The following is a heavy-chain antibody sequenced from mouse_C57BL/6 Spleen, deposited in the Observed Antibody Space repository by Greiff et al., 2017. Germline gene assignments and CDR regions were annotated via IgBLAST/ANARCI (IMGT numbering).Heavy chain of an antibody. J-gene: IGHJ2*01. Sequence: EVKVVESGGGLVKPGGSLKLSCAASGFTFSSYTMSWVRQTPEKRLEWVATISGGGGNTYYPDSVKGRFTISRDNAKNTLYLQMSSLRSEDTALYYCARHADDGYGFDYWGQGTTLTVSS. CDR3: ARHADDGYGFDY. CDR2: ISGGGGNT. CDR1: GFTFSSYT. V-gene: IGHV5-9*01. D-gene: IGHD2-3*01.